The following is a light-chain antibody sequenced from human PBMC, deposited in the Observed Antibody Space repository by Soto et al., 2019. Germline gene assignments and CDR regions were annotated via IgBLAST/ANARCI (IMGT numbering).Light chain of an antibody. J-gene: IGKJ1*01. CDR3: QQYSTYTPRT. CDR1: QSISSS. CDR2: GAS. V-gene: IGKV1-5*01. Sequence: DIQMTQSPSSLSASVGDRVTITCRASQSISSSLNWYQQTPGKAPRLLIYGASSLQSGVPSRFSGSGSGTEFTLTISSLQPDDFATYYCQQYSTYTPRTFGQGTKVDIK.